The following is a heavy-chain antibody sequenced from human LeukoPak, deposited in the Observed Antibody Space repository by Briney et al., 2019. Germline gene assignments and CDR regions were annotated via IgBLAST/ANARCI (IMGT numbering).Heavy chain of an antibody. CDR3: ARGEAVAGTDH. D-gene: IGHD6-19*01. CDR1: GSTFSSYW. CDR2: INSDGYSF. V-gene: IGHV3-74*01. Sequence: GGSLRLSCAASGSTFSSYWMHWVRQAPGKGREWRARINSDGYSFSYAASLKGRFSIPRDNAKNTLYLQMSSLRVEDTAFYYCARGEAVAGTDHWGQGVLVTVSS. J-gene: IGHJ4*02.